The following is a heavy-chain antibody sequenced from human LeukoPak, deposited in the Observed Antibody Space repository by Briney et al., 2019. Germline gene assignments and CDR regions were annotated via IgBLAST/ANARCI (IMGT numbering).Heavy chain of an antibody. CDR1: GFTFSSYA. J-gene: IGHJ4*02. Sequence: KSGGSLRLSCAASGFTFSSYAMSWVRQAPGKGLEWVSAIGGSGGSTYYADSVKGRFTISRDNSKNTLYLQMNSLRAEDTAVYYCAKDRKRITIFGVVIISNPNSLDYWGQGTLVTVSS. CDR2: IGGSGGST. D-gene: IGHD3-3*01. CDR3: AKDRKRITIFGVVIISNPNSLDY. V-gene: IGHV3-23*01.